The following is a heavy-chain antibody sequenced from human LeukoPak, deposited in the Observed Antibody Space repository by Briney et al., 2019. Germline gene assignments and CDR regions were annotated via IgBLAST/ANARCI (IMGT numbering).Heavy chain of an antibody. CDR3: VRHSSGFDP. CDR1: GGSFSSYY. Sequence: SETLSLTCVVYGGSFSSYYWSWIRQPPGKGPEWIGYIHYSGSANYNPSLRSRVTMSVDTSKNQFSLKLTSVTAADTALYYCVRHSSGFDPWGQGILVTVSS. V-gene: IGHV4-59*08. J-gene: IGHJ5*02. CDR2: IHYSGSA.